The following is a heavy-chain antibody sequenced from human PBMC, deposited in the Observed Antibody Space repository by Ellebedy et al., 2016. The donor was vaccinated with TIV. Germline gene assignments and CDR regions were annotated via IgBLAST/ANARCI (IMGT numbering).Heavy chain of an antibody. V-gene: IGHV3-23*01. CDR2: ISGSGGST. D-gene: IGHD3-16*01. J-gene: IGHJ4*02. CDR3: ARVNDGGGSYGLIDY. CDR1: GFTFSSYA. Sequence: GGSLRLSCAASGFTFSSYAMSWVRQAPGKGLEWVSAISGSGGSTYYADSVKGRFTISRHNSKNTLYLQMNSLRAEDTAVYYCARVNDGGGSYGLIDYWGQGTLVTVSS.